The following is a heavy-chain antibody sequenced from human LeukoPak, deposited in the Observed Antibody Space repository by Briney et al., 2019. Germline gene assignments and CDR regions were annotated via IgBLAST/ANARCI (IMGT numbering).Heavy chain of an antibody. V-gene: IGHV3-23*01. D-gene: IGHD3-10*01. J-gene: IGHJ4*02. CDR1: GFTFSSYA. Sequence: PGGSLRLSCAASGFTFSSYAMSWVRRAPGMGLEWVSVISGGGGTTFYADSVKGRFTISRDNSKNTLYLQMNSLRAEDTAVYYCAKDPPGITMVRGVIIPYWGQGTLVTVSS. CDR2: ISGGGGTT. CDR3: AKDPPGITMVRGVIIPY.